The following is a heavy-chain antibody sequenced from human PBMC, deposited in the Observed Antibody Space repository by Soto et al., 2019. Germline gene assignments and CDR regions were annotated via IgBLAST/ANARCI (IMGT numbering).Heavy chain of an antibody. V-gene: IGHV4-39*02. CDR3: ERERGYCSGGSCPVDY. Sequence: QLQLQESGPGLVKPSETLSLTCTVSGGSISSSSYYWGWIRQPPGKGLEWIGCIYYSGSTYYNPSLKSRVTCSVGISKTTFSLKLGPGTAADTPLYYCERERGYCSGGSCPVDYWGQGTLVTVSS. CDR1: GGSISSSSYY. J-gene: IGHJ4*02. CDR2: IYYSGST. D-gene: IGHD2-15*01.